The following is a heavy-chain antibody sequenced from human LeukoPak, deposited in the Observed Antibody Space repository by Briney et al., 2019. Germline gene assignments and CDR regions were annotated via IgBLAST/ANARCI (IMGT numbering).Heavy chain of an antibody. CDR2: IYRSGST. CDR3: TRGGDSYLGSSDY. D-gene: IGHD2-21*01. V-gene: IGHV4-38-2*02. Sequence: SETLSLTCSVSGYPISSGYYWGWIRQPPGKGLEWIGSIYRSGSTYHNPSLKSRVTISVDTSKNQLSLKLSSVTAADSAVYYCTRGGDSYLGSSDYWGQGTLVTVPS. CDR1: GYPISSGYY. J-gene: IGHJ4*02.